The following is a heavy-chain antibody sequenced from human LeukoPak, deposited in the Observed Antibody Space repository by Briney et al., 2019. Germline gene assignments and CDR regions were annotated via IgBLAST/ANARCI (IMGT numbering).Heavy chain of an antibody. Sequence: GGSLRLSCAASGFTFSSYAMSWVRQAPGKGLEWVSAISGSGGSTYYADSVKGRFTISRDNSLYLQMNSLRAEDTAIYYCARTSSGHSGSYAFDIWGQGTMVTVSS. V-gene: IGHV3-23*01. CDR2: ISGSGGST. CDR1: GFTFSSYA. D-gene: IGHD3-10*01. J-gene: IGHJ3*02. CDR3: ARTSSGHSGSYAFDI.